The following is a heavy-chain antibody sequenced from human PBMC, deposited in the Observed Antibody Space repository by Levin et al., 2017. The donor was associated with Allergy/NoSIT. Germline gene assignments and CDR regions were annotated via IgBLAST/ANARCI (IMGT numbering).Heavy chain of an antibody. CDR2: IYSGGST. D-gene: IGHD6-19*01. CDR1: GFTVSSNY. V-gene: IGHV3-53*01. Sequence: GGSLRLSCAASGFTVSSNYMSWVRQAPGKGLEWVSVIYSGGSTYYADSVKGRFTISRDNSKNTLYFQMNSLRAEDTAVYYCAGSIAVAGSGNWFDPWGQGTLVTVSS. CDR3: AGSIAVAGSGNWFDP. J-gene: IGHJ5*02.